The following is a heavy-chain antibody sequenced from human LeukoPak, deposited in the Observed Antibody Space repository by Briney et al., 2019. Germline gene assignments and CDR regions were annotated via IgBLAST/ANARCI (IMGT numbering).Heavy chain of an antibody. V-gene: IGHV1-2*02. CDR1: GYTFTGYY. CDR3: ARVPGDDYYFDY. D-gene: IGHD7-27*01. CDR2: NNPNSGGT. Sequence: ASVTVSCKASGYTFTGYYMHWVRQAPGQGLEWMGWNNPNSGGTNYAQKFQGRVTMTRDTSISTAYMELSGLRSDDTAVYYCARVPGDDYYFDYWGQGTLVTVSS. J-gene: IGHJ4*02.